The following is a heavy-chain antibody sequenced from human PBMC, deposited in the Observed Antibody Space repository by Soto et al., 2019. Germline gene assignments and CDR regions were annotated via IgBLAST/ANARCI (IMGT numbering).Heavy chain of an antibody. J-gene: IGHJ4*02. CDR1: GGSISSDSSY. V-gene: IGHV4-31*03. Sequence: SETLSLTCTVSGGSISSDSSYWSWIRQRPGMGLEWIGYIFYSGAFYYTPSLRGRVMILADTSKNHFTLRLSSVTAADTAVYYCARATETPSIFGVALPYFFDSCGQGTQVTVSS. CDR2: IFYSGAF. D-gene: IGHD3-3*01. CDR3: ARATETPSIFGVALPYFFDS.